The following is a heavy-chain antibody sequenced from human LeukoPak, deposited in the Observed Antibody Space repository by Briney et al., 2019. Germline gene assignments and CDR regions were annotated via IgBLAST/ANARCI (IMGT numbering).Heavy chain of an antibody. Sequence: ASVKVSCKTSGYTFTNNGISWVRQAPGQGLEWMAWINSYNGDTHYAQKFQGRVTMTTDTSTSTAFLELRSLKSDDTALYYCAKDFDYVVDYWGQGTLVIVSS. D-gene: IGHD3-9*01. CDR3: AKDFDYVVDY. CDR2: INSYNGDT. CDR1: GYTFTNNG. V-gene: IGHV1-18*01. J-gene: IGHJ4*02.